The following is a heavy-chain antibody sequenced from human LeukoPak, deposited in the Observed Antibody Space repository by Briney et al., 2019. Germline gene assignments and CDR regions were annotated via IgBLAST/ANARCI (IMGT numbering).Heavy chain of an antibody. D-gene: IGHD4-17*01. J-gene: IGHJ4*02. CDR1: GYTFTDYY. CDR3: ARRGNYGDYFDY. V-gene: IGHV1-2*02. CDR2: INPNSGGT. Sequence: ASVKVSCKTSGYTFTDYYIHWVRQAPGEGLEWMGWINPNSGGTDYEQKFQGRVALTRDTSISTAFMDLSRLRSDDTAVYYCARRGNYGDYFDYWGQGTLVTVSS.